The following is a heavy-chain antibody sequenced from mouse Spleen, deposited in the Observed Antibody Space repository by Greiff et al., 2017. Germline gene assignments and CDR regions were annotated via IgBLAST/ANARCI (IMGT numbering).Heavy chain of an antibody. J-gene: IGHJ3*01. V-gene: IGHV5-9-1*01. Sequence: EVTLVESGGGLVKPGGSLKLSCAASGFTFSSYAMSWVRQTPEKRLEWVATISSGGSYTYYPDSVKGRFTISRDNAKNTLYLQMSSLRSEDTAIYDCARLKSKGPYGNYEAWFAYWGQGTLVTVSA. CDR2: ISSGGSYT. CDR3: ARLKSKGPYGNYEAWFAY. CDR1: GFTFSSYA. D-gene: IGHD2-1*01.